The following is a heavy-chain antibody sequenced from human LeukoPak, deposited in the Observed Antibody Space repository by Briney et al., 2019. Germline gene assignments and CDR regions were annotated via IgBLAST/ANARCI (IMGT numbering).Heavy chain of an antibody. CDR3: ASSGSYRFDY. V-gene: IGHV3-48*02. Sequence: GGSLRLSCATSGFTFSSYSMNWVRQAPGKGLEWVSHITASGTAMFYADSVKGRFTISRDNAKNSLYLQMNSLRDEDTAVYYCASSGSYRFDYWGQGTLVTVSS. J-gene: IGHJ4*02. CDR2: ITASGTAM. CDR1: GFTFSSYS. D-gene: IGHD1-26*01.